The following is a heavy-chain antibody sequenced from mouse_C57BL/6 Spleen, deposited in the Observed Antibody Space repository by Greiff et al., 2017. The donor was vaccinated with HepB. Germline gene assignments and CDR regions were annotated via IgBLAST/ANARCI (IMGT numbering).Heavy chain of an antibody. Sequence: VQLKQSGPELVKPGASVKMSCKASGYTFTDYNMHWVKQSHGKSLEWIGYINPNNGGTSYNQKFKGKATLTVNKSSSTAYMELRSLTSEDSAVYYCARGWDYYGSSDYWGQGTTLTVSS. J-gene: IGHJ2*01. D-gene: IGHD1-1*01. V-gene: IGHV1-22*01. CDR3: ARGWDYYGSSDY. CDR2: INPNNGGT. CDR1: GYTFTDYN.